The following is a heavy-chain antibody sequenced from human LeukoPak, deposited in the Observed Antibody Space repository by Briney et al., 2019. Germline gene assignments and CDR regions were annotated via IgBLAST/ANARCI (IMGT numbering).Heavy chain of an antibody. V-gene: IGHV4-34*01. CDR2: INHSGST. CDR1: GGSFSGYH. Sequence: PSGTLSLTCAVYGGSFSGYHWSWIRQPPGKGLEWIGEINHSGSTNYNPSLKSRVTISVDTSKNQFSLKLSSVTAADTAVYYCANGDTFGGVIVDYWGQGTLVTVSS. D-gene: IGHD3-16*02. CDR3: ANGDTFGGVIVDY. J-gene: IGHJ4*02.